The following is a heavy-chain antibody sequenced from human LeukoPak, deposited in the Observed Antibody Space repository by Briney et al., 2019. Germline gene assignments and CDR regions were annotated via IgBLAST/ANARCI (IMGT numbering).Heavy chain of an antibody. CDR2: IYPGDSDT. D-gene: IGHD4-17*01. Sequence: GESLKISCKGSGYSFTSYWIGWVRQMPGKGLEWMGIIYPGDSDTRYSPSFQGQVTISADKSISTAYLQWSSLKASDTAMYYCARTSVTTFTAFDIWGQGTMFTVSS. CDR3: ARTSVTTFTAFDI. CDR1: GYSFTSYW. J-gene: IGHJ3*02. V-gene: IGHV5-51*01.